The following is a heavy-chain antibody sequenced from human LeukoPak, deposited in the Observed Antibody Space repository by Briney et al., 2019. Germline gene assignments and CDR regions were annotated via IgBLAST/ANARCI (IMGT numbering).Heavy chain of an antibody. V-gene: IGHV3-21*01. CDR2: ISSSSSYI. Sequence: GGSLRLSCAASGFTFSSYSTNWVRQAPGKGLEWVSSISSSSSYIYYADSVKGRFTISRDNAKNSLYLQMNSLRAEDTAVYYCATTTEDDFWSGQVSYYFDYWGQGTLVTVSS. CDR1: GFTFSSYS. J-gene: IGHJ4*02. D-gene: IGHD3-3*01. CDR3: ATTTEDDFWSGQVSYYFDY.